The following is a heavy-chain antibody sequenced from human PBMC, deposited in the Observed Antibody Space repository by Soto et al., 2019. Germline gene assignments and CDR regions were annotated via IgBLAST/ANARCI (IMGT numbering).Heavy chain of an antibody. CDR2: IWYDGSNK. D-gene: IGHD2-15*01. CDR3: ARDRGYCSGGSCERFDY. V-gene: IGHV3-33*01. Sequence: PGGSLRLSCAASGFTFSSYGMHWVRQAPGKGLEWVAVIWYDGSNKYYADSVKGRFTISRDNSKNTLYLQMNSLRAEDTAVYYCARDRGYCSGGSCERFDYWGQGTLVTVSS. CDR1: GFTFSSYG. J-gene: IGHJ4*02.